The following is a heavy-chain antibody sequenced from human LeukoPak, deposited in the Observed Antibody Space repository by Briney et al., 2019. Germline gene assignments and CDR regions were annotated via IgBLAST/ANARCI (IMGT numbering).Heavy chain of an antibody. CDR1: GFTFSSYA. V-gene: IGHV3-23*01. Sequence: PGESLRLSCAASGFTFSSYAMSWVRQAPGKGLEWVSAISGSGGSTYYADSVKGRFTISRDNSKNTLYLQMNSLRAEDTAVYYCAKDTIPDYYHSSGYSSYYFDYWGQGTLITVSS. J-gene: IGHJ4*02. CDR2: ISGSGGST. D-gene: IGHD3-22*01. CDR3: AKDTIPDYYHSSGYSSYYFDY.